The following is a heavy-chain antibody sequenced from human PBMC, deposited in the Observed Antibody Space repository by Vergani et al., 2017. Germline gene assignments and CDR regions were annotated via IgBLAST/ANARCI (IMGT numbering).Heavy chain of an antibody. Sequence: HVHMVESGGGVVQPGRSLRLSCAVSGFRFSDYGMHWVRQAPGRGLEWVALISYDGDTTYYEDSVKGRFTISRDNSKNTLFLQMHSLRVEDTALYYCAKFPINITTPDRVDFWGQGSLVTVSS. V-gene: IGHV3-30*18. CDR3: AKFPINITTPDRVDF. CDR2: ISYDGDTT. D-gene: IGHD1-1*01. J-gene: IGHJ4*02. CDR1: GFRFSDYG.